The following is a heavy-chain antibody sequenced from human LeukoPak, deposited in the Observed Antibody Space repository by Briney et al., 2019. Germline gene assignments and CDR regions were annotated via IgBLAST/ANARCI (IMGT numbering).Heavy chain of an antibody. Sequence: SETLSLTCTGSGGSISSYYWSWIRQPPGKGLEWIGYIYYSGSTNYNPSLKSRVPISVDTSKNQFSLKLSSVTAADTAVYYCARLDSEWLPLDVWGQGTTVTVSS. CDR2: IYYSGST. J-gene: IGHJ6*02. CDR1: GGSISSYY. CDR3: ARLDSEWLPLDV. D-gene: IGHD3-3*01. V-gene: IGHV4-59*08.